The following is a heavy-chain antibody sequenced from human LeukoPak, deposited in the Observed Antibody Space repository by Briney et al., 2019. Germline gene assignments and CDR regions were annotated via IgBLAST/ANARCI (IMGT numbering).Heavy chain of an antibody. D-gene: IGHD5-12*01. CDR3: ARDGYSGYDSN. V-gene: IGHV4-30-4*07. CDR2: IYHSGST. J-gene: IGHJ4*02. CDR1: GGSITNALYS. Sequence: SETLSLTCAVSGGSITNALYSWSWIRQPPGKGLEWIGYIYHSGSTTYNPSLKSRLTISLDTSMNQFSLNLNSVTAADTAVYYCARDGYSGYDSNWGQGTLVTVSS.